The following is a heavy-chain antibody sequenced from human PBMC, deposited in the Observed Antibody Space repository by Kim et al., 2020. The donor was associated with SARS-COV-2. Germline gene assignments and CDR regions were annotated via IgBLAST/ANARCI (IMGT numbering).Heavy chain of an antibody. CDR2: INHSGST. CDR3: ARGSSVEHYDSSAYLISSHYFDY. V-gene: IGHV4-34*01. Sequence: SETLSLTCAVYGGSFSGYYWSWIRQPPGKGLEWIGEINHSGSTNYNPSLKSRVTISVDTSKNQFSLNLSSVTAADTAVYYCARGSSVEHYDSSAYLISSHYFDYWGQGTLVTVSS. D-gene: IGHD3-22*01. J-gene: IGHJ4*02. CDR1: GGSFSGYY.